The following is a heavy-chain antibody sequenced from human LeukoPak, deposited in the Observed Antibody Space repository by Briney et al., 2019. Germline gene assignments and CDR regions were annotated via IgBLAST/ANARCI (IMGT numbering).Heavy chain of an antibody. J-gene: IGHJ5*02. D-gene: IGHD4-17*01. CDR1: RFTFSDHY. CDR3: ARYHADSVAGFDP. Sequence: GGSLRLSCAASRFTFSDHYMAWVRPPPGKGLEWVSVIYTGGSTHYADSVKDRFTISSDNAKSTLYLQVNSLTVEDTAVYYCARYHADSVAGFDPWGQGTQVTVCS. V-gene: IGHV3-66*01. CDR2: IYTGGST.